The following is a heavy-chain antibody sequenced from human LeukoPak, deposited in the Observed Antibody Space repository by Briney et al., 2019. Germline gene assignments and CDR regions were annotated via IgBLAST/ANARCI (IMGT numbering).Heavy chain of an antibody. CDR3: AEDPLGVLGIAAAGTRFDY. V-gene: IGHV3-23*01. D-gene: IGHD6-13*01. CDR2: ISGSGGST. Sequence: PGGSLRLSCAASGFTFTSYPVFWVRQAPGEGLEWVSAISGSGGSTYYADSVKGRFTISRDNSKNTLYLQMNSLRAEDTAVYYCAEDPLGVLGIAAAGTRFDYWGQGTLVTVSS. CDR1: GFTFTSYP. J-gene: IGHJ4*02.